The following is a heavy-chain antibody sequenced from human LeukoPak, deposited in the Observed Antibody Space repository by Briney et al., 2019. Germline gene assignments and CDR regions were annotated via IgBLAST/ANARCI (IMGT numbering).Heavy chain of an antibody. V-gene: IGHV3-53*01. CDR2: IYSGGST. J-gene: IGHJ6*03. CDR3: AREGYYYMDV. CDR1: GFTVSSNY. Sequence: GVSLRLSCAASGFTVSSNYMSWVRQAPGKGLEWVSVIYSGGSTYYADSVKGRFTISRDNSKNTLYFQMNSLRAEDTAVYYCAREGYYYMDVWGKGTTVTVSS.